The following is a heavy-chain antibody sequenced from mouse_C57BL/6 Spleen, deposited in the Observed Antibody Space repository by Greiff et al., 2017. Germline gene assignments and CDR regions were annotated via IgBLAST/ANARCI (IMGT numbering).Heavy chain of an antibody. J-gene: IGHJ3*01. CDR1: GYTFTDYN. Sequence: VHVKQSGPELVKPGASVKIPCKASGYTFTDYNMDWVKQSHGKSLEWIGDINPNNGGTIYNQKFKGKATLTVDKSSSTAYMELRSLTSEDTAVYYCARGLDEGYWGQGTLVTVSA. CDR3: ARGLDEGY. CDR2: INPNNGGT. V-gene: IGHV1-18*01. D-gene: IGHD4-1*01.